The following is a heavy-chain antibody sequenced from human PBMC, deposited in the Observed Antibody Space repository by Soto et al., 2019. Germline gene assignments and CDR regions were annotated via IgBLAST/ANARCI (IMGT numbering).Heavy chain of an antibody. J-gene: IGHJ6*02. D-gene: IGHD6-19*01. CDR3: ARDFTDSSGPTLGMGV. CDR1: GGSISSGDYY. CDR2: IYYSGST. V-gene: IGHV4-31*03. Sequence: QVQLQESGPGLVKPSQTLSLTCTVSGGSISSGDYYWSWIRQHPGKGLEWIGYIYYSGSTYYNPSLKSRVTISVDASNSQFSLKLSSVTAADTVVYYCARDFTDSSGPTLGMGVWGQGTTVTVSS.